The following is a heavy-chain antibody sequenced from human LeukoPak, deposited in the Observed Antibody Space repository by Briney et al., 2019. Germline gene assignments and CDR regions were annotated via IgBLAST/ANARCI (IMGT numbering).Heavy chain of an antibody. J-gene: IGHJ6*02. CDR1: GFTFTSSA. D-gene: IGHD2-21*02. CDR2: IVVGSGNT. V-gene: IGHV1-58*01. Sequence: SVKVSCKASGFTFTSSAVQWVRQARGQRLEWIGWIVVGSGNTNYAQKFQERVTITRDMSTSTAYMELSSLRSEDTAVYYCAAVVGTQGDYYGMDVWGQGTTVTVS. CDR3: AAVVGTQGDYYGMDV.